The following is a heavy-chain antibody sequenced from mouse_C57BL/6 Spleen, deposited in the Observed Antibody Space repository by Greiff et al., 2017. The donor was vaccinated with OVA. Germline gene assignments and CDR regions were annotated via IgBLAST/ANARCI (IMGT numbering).Heavy chain of an antibody. J-gene: IGHJ2*01. CDR1: GYTFTDYN. D-gene: IGHD1-1*01. CDR2: INPNNGGT. CDR3: LTTVVATDFDY. Sequence: VQLQQSGPELVKPGASVKMSCKASGYTFTDYNMHWVKQSHGKSLEWIGYINPNNGGTSYNQKFKGKATLTVNKSSSTAYMELRSLTSEDSAVYYFLTTVVATDFDYWGQGTTLTVSS. V-gene: IGHV1-22*01.